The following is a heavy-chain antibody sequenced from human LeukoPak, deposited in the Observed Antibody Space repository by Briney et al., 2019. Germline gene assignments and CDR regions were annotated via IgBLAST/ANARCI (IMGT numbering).Heavy chain of an antibody. CDR2: IYYSGST. CDR3: ARVSDSSGYYYFDY. Sequence: SETLSLTCTVSGGSISSYYWGWIRQPPGKGLEWIGSIYYSGSTYYNPSLKSRVTISVDTSKNQFSLKLSSVTAADTAVYYCARVSDSSGYYYFDYWGQGTLVTVSS. V-gene: IGHV4-39*07. CDR1: GGSISSYY. J-gene: IGHJ4*02. D-gene: IGHD3-22*01.